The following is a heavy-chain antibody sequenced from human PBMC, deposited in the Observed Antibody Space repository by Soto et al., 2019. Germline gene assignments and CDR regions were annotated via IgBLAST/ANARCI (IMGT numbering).Heavy chain of an antibody. V-gene: IGHV4-4*02. CDR1: GGSISSSNW. CDR2: IYHSGST. D-gene: IGHD6-13*01. CDR3: ARDRRVSIAAAGTRGDWFDP. J-gene: IGHJ5*02. Sequence: SETLSLTCAVSGGSISSSNWWSWVRQPPGKGLEWIGEIYHSGSTNYNPSLKSRVTISVDKSKNQFSLKLSSVTATDTAVYYCARDRRVSIAAAGTRGDWFDPWGQGTLVTVSS.